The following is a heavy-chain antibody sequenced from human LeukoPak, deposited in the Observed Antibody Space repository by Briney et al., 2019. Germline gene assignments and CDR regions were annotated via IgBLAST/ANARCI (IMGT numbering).Heavy chain of an antibody. Sequence: PSETLSLTCTVSGGSISSYYWSWIRQPPGKGLEWIGYIYYSGSTNYNPSLKSRVTMSVDTSKNQFSLKLSSVTAADTAVYYCARDKVIVATTGPRPYYYYGMDVWGQGTTVTVSS. J-gene: IGHJ6*02. V-gene: IGHV4-59*01. CDR2: IYYSGST. CDR1: GGSISSYY. D-gene: IGHD5-12*01. CDR3: ARDKVIVATTGPRPYYYYGMDV.